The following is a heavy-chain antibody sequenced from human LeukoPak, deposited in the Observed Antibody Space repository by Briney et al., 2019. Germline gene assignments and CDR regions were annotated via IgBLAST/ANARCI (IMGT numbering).Heavy chain of an antibody. CDR1: GFTFDDYV. D-gene: IGHD3-22*01. J-gene: IGHJ6*02. V-gene: IGHV3-9*01. CDR2: ISWNSGSI. CDR3: AKGPSYYDSSSYPYYYYGMDV. Sequence: GGSLRLSCAASGFTFDDYVMHWVRQAPGKGLEWASGISWNSGSIGYADSVKGRFTISRDNAKNSLYLQMNGLRAEDTALYYCAKGPSYYDSSSYPYYYYGMDVWGQGTTVTVSS.